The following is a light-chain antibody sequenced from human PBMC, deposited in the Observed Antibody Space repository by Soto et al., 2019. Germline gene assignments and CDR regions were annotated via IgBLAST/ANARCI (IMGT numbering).Light chain of an antibody. CDR2: DAS. V-gene: IGKV3-15*01. CDR1: QSVSSY. Sequence: IGMKQSPVTLSVYKGERATLSCRASQSVSSYLAWYQQKPGQAPRLLIYDASTRATGIPARFSGSGSGTEFTLTISSLQSEDCAIYYCQQRQYWPPITFGQGTRLEIK. J-gene: IGKJ5*01. CDR3: QQRQYWPPIT.